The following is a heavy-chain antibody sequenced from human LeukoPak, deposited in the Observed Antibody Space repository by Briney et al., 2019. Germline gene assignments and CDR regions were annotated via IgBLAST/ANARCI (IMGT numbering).Heavy chain of an antibody. J-gene: IGHJ5*02. V-gene: IGHV3-48*03. Sequence: PGGSLRLSCAASGFTFSSYEMNWVRQAPGKRLEWVSYISRSGSTIYYADSVKGRFTISRDNANNSLYLQTNSPRASDTAVYYCARYENWFDPWGQGTLVTVSS. CDR2: ISRSGSTI. CDR3: ARYENWFDP. CDR1: GFTFSSYE. D-gene: IGHD3-16*01.